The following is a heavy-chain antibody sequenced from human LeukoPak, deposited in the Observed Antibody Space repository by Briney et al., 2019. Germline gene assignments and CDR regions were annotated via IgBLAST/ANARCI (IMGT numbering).Heavy chain of an antibody. J-gene: IGHJ6*04. CDR3: ARITRSDYDILTGLPLYYYYGMDV. Sequence: SVKVSCKASGGTFSSYAISWVRQAPGQGLEWMGGIILIFGTANYAQKFQGRVTITADKSTSTAYMELSSLRSEDTAVYYCARITRSDYDILTGLPLYYYYGMDVWGKGTTVTVSS. V-gene: IGHV1-69*06. CDR1: GGTFSSYA. CDR2: IILIFGTA. D-gene: IGHD3-9*01.